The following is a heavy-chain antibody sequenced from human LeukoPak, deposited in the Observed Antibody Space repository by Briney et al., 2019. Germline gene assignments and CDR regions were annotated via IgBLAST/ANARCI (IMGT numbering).Heavy chain of an antibody. Sequence: GGSLRLSCAASGFTFDDYGMSWVRQAPGKGLEWVSGINWNGGSTGYADSVKGRFTISRDNSKNTLYLQMNSLRAEDTAVYYCARGPDYGDYGYFDYWGQGTLVTVSS. J-gene: IGHJ4*02. V-gene: IGHV3-20*04. D-gene: IGHD4-17*01. CDR1: GFTFDDYG. CDR3: ARGPDYGDYGYFDY. CDR2: INWNGGST.